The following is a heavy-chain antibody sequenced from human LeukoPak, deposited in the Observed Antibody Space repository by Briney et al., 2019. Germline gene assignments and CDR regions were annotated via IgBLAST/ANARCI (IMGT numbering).Heavy chain of an antibody. D-gene: IGHD3-9*01. Sequence: GGSLRLPCAASGFTLSSYWMSWVRQAPGKVLEWVANIKQDGREKYKVDSVKGRFPISRDKAKNTLYLQMYSLRAEDTAVYYCARVAQYYDILTSYLLYYFDYWGQGTLVTVSS. CDR2: IKQDGREK. CDR3: ARVAQYYDILTSYLLYYFDY. J-gene: IGHJ4*02. CDR1: GFTLSSYW. V-gene: IGHV3-7*01.